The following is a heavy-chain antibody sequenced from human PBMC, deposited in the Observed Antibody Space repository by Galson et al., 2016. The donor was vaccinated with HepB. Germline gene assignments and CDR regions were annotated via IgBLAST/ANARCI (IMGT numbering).Heavy chain of an antibody. D-gene: IGHD4-11*01. CDR2: ILHTGTT. CDR1: GDSISGANW. Sequence: SETLSLTCAVSGDSISGANWWSWVRQSPEQGLEWIGEILHTGTTHYNPSFESRVTISMDQSQNQLSLGLNAVTAADTAVYYCARHTSVPKTRGFDMWGPGTMVIVSS. CDR3: ARHTSVPKTRGFDM. V-gene: IGHV4-4*02. J-gene: IGHJ3*02.